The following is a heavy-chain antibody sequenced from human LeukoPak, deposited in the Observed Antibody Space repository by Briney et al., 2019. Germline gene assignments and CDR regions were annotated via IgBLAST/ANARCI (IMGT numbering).Heavy chain of an antibody. V-gene: IGHV3-20*04. D-gene: IGHD5-18*01. CDR3: AKDKGMDTAMGRAFDY. CDR1: GFTFDDYG. J-gene: IGHJ4*02. Sequence: PGGSLRLSCAASGFTFDDYGMSWVRQAPGKGLEWVSGINWNGGSTGYADSVKGRFTISRDNAKNSLYLQMNSLRAEDTAVYYCAKDKGMDTAMGRAFDYWGQGTLVTVSS. CDR2: INWNGGST.